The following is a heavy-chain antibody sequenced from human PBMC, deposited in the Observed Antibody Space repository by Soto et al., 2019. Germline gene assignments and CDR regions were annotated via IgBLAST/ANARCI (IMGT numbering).Heavy chain of an antibody. D-gene: IGHD2-15*01. Sequence: EVHLVESGGGLVKPGGSLRLSCAVSGFTFSSCTMNWVRQAPGKGLEWVSSISPSTSHIYYADSVKGGFTISRDNAKNSLFLQMNSLSAEDTAVYYCSGCSGGACHQNYGMDVWGQGTTVTVSS. CDR1: GFTFSSCT. J-gene: IGHJ6*02. V-gene: IGHV3-21*01. CDR3: SGCSGGACHQNYGMDV. CDR2: ISPSTSHI.